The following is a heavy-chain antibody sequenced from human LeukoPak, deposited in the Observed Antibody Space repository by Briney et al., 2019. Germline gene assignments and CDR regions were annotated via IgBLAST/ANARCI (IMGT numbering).Heavy chain of an antibody. CDR2: INQDGSKK. Sequence: GGSLRLSCTASGFTISTYWMSWVRQAPGKGLEWVANINQDGSKKYYVDSVKGRFTISRDNVKNSVYLQMNSLRAEDAAVYSCARAVAAADSYWGRGTLVTVSS. CDR1: GFTISTYW. CDR3: ARAVAAADSY. D-gene: IGHD6-13*01. V-gene: IGHV3-7*04. J-gene: IGHJ4*02.